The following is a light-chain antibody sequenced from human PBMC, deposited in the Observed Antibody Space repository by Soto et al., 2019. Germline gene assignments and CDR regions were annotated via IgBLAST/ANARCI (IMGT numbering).Light chain of an antibody. CDR3: AAWDDSLSGPV. Sequence: QSVLTQPPSVSGTPGQRVTISCSGSSSNIGSNYVYWYQQLPGTAPKLLIYRNNQRPSGVPDRFSGSKAGTSASLAISGLRSDDEADYYCAAWDDSLSGPVFGGGTKLTVL. CDR2: RNN. V-gene: IGLV1-47*01. J-gene: IGLJ2*01. CDR1: SSNIGSNY.